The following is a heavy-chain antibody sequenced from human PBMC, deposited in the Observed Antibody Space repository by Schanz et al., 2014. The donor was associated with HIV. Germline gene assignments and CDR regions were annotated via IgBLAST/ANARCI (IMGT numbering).Heavy chain of an antibody. CDR3: AKTSYGWYFDY. CDR1: GLTFSNHA. J-gene: IGHJ4*02. V-gene: IGHV3-23*01. Sequence: EVQLLESGGGLVQPGGSLRLSCKVSGLTFSNHAMTWVRQAPGRGLEWLSAISISGTTTYYADSVRGRFTISRDNSKNTVYLHMSSLRVEDTAVYYCAKTSYGWYFDYWGQGTLVTVSS. CDR2: ISISGTTT. D-gene: IGHD6-19*01.